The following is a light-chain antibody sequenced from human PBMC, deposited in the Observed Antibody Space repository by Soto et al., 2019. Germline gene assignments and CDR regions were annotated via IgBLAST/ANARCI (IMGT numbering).Light chain of an antibody. CDR3: QQTYSKLWT. CDR1: QTVSRS. CDR2: AAP. V-gene: IGKV1-39*01. Sequence: DIQLTQSPSSISAPVGATVTITCPASQTVSRSVTWSQHKSGTAPNPLTSAAPPLPTPVPSRSSGRGSGTDLTPPITTLPREDFADYFCQQTYSKLWTFGQGPTVDI. J-gene: IGKJ1*01.